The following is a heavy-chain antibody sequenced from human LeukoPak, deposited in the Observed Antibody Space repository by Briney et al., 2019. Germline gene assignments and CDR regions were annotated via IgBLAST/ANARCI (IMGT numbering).Heavy chain of an antibody. CDR1: GGSISSSSYY. CDR2: IYHSGST. Sequence: SETLSLTCTVSGGSISSSSYYWGWIRQPPGKGLEWIGSIYHSGSTYYNPSLKSRVTMSVDTSKNQFSLKLSSVTAADTAVYYCAKGSRWFDPWGQGTLVTVSS. V-gene: IGHV4-39*07. CDR3: AKGSRWFDP. J-gene: IGHJ5*02.